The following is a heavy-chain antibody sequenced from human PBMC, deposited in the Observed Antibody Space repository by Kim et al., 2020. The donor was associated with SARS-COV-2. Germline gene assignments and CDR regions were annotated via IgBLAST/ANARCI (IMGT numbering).Heavy chain of an antibody. J-gene: IGHJ4*02. D-gene: IGHD1-26*01. Sequence: VKGRFTISRDNSKNTLYLQMNSLRAEDTAVYYCARDHFSSGSYYDYYFDYWGQGTLVTVSS. CDR3: ARDHFSSGSYYDYYFDY. V-gene: IGHV3-30*01.